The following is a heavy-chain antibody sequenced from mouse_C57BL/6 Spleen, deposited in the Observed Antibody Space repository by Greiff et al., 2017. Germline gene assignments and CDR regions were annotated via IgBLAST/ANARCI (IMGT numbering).Heavy chain of an antibody. CDR2: INPSSGYT. Sequence: VQLQQSGAELAKPGASVKMSCKASGYTFTSYSMHWVKQRPGQGLEWIGYINPSSGYTKYNQKFKGKATLTADKSSSTAYMQLSSLTSEDSAVYYCARREYDDYFYMDYWGQGTTLTVSS. V-gene: IGHV1-4*01. CDR1: GYTFTSYS. D-gene: IGHD2-3*01. CDR3: ARREYDDYFYMDY. J-gene: IGHJ2*01.